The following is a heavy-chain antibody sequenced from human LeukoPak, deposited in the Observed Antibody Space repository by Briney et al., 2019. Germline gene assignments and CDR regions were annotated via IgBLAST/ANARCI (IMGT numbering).Heavy chain of an antibody. CDR3: AKRHSSGWHYFDY. Sequence: GGSLRLSCAASGFTLSSYAMSWVRQAPGKGLEWVSTLSGSGGNTYYTDSVKGRFTISRDNSKKTLYLHKNRLRAEDTAVYYCAKRHSSGWHYFDYWGQGTLVTVSS. CDR2: LSGSGGNT. V-gene: IGHV3-23*01. J-gene: IGHJ4*02. D-gene: IGHD6-19*01. CDR1: GFTLSSYA.